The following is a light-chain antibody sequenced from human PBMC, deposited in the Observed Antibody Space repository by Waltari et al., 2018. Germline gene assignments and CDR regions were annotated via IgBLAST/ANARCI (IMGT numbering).Light chain of an antibody. CDR2: DAS. CDR3: HQYGRSPPWT. J-gene: IGKJ1*01. CDR1: QSVHSTT. V-gene: IGKV3-20*01. Sequence: EIVLTQSPGTLSLSPGERATLSCRASQSVHSTTLAWYHQKPGQAPGLVIYDASSRATGSPDRFSGSGSGTDFTLTISRLEPEDFAVYYCHQYGRSPPWTFGQGTKVEIK.